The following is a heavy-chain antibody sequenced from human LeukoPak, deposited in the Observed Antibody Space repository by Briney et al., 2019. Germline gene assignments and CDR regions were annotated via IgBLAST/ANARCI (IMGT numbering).Heavy chain of an antibody. D-gene: IGHD5-18*01. Sequence: SETLSLTCTVSGGSISSSYYWGWIRQPPGKGLEWIGSIYYSGGTYCNPSLKSRVTISVDTSKNQFSLKLSSVTAADTAVYYCTREGPEYSFSDYWGQGTLVTVSS. CDR2: IYYSGGT. V-gene: IGHV4-39*02. CDR3: TREGPEYSFSDY. CDR1: GGSISSSYY. J-gene: IGHJ4*02.